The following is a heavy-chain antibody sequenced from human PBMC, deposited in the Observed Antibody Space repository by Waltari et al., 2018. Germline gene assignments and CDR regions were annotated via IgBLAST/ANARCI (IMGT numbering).Heavy chain of an antibody. V-gene: IGHV1-18*01. CDR3: AKDRDYASGSPPDF. D-gene: IGHD3-10*01. CDR1: TXSSFG. J-gene: IGHJ4*02. Sequence: TXSSFGLSWVRQAPGRGLEWMGWISTHTGDTDSAQKFRDRLTMTTDSSTTTVYMYLRSLTSDDTAIYYCAKDRDYASGSPPDFWGQGTLVTVSS. CDR2: ISTHTGDT.